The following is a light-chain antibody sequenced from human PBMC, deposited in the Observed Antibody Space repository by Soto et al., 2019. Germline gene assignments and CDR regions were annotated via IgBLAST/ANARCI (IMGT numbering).Light chain of an antibody. V-gene: IGKV3-15*01. Sequence: EIVMTQSPGTLSVSPGERATLSCRASQSITSDLAWYQHKPGQTPRLLIHGASNRATGIPARFSGVGSGTEFTLTISSLQSEDFGVYYCQQYNSYPWTFGQGTKVEIK. CDR1: QSITSD. CDR3: QQYNSYPWT. CDR2: GAS. J-gene: IGKJ1*01.